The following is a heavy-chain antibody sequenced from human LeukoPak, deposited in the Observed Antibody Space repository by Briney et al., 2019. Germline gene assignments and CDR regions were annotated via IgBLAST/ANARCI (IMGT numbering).Heavy chain of an antibody. CDR3: ARQSYTAYYYYGMDV. J-gene: IGHJ6*02. D-gene: IGHD3-10*01. V-gene: IGHV4-59*08. Sequence: PETLSLTCTVSGGSISSYYWSWLRQPPGKGLEWIGNIYYSGSTNYNPSLKSRVTISVDTSKNQFSLRLSSVTAADTAVYYCARQSYTAYYYYGMDVWGQGTTVTVSS. CDR1: GGSISSYY. CDR2: IYYSGST.